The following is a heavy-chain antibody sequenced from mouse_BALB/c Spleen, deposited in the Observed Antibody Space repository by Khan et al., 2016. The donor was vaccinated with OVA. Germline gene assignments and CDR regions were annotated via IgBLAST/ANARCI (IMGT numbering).Heavy chain of an antibody. J-gene: IGHJ3*01. Sequence: EVLVESGGDLVKPGGSLKLSCAASGFTFSTYGMSWVRQTPDKRLEWVATVSTGGGYTYYPDSVKGRFTISRDNAKNTPYLKMSGLKSEDTSMFYCTRLAYYYDSEGFAYWGQGTLVTVSA. CDR1: GFTFSTYG. CDR3: TRLAYYYDSEGFAY. CDR2: VSTGGGYT. V-gene: IGHV5-6*01. D-gene: IGHD1-1*01.